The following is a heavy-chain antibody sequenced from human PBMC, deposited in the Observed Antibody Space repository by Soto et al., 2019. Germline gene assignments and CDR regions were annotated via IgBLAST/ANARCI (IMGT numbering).Heavy chain of an antibody. J-gene: IGHJ6*02. V-gene: IGHV4-39*01. CDR1: GGSISSSSYY. CDR3: ARRLPYDILTGYPRYYYGMDV. D-gene: IGHD3-9*01. CDR2: IYYSGST. Sequence: LETLSLTCTVSGGSISSSSYYWGWIRQPPGKGLEWIGSIYYSGSTYYNPSLKSRVTISVDTSKNQFSLKLSSVTAADTAVYYCARRLPYDILTGYPRYYYGMDVWGQGTTVTVSS.